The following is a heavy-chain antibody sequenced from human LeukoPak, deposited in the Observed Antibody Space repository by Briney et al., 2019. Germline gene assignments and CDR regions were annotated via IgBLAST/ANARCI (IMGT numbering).Heavy chain of an antibody. V-gene: IGHV3-48*01. D-gene: IGHD3-9*01. J-gene: IGHJ3*02. CDR2: ISSLSGTI. Sequence: SAGSLRFSCAGSRFTCSDFSMNWHRQAQGVGWEWVLYISSLSGTIYYEDSVKGRFTIYRDNAKNSLYLQMHSLRAKDTAVYYCARVRLGKTYYDIFRGVGNQYGAFDIWGKGKMVTVST. CDR1: RFTCSDFS. CDR3: ARVRLGKTYYDIFRGVGNQYGAFDI.